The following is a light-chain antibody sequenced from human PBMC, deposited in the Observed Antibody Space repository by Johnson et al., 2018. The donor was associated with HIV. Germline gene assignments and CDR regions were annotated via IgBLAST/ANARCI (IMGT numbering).Light chain of an antibody. V-gene: IGLV1-51*01. CDR3: GAWDSSLSGCV. CDR1: SSNIGNNY. Sequence: QSVLTQPPSVSAAPGQKVTISCSGSSSNIGNNYVSWYQQLPGTAPKLLIYDNNKRPSGIPDRFSGSKSGTSATLGITGLQTGDEADYYCGAWDSSLSGCVFGTGTMVTVL. J-gene: IGLJ1*01. CDR2: DNN.